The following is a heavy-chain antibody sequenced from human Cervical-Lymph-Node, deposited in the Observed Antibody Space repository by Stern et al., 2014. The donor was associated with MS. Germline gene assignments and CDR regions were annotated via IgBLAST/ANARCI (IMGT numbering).Heavy chain of an antibody. Sequence: EMQLVESGGGLVHPGGSLRLSCEASGFTFSSYTMTWVRQAPGKGLEWVSSITGSGGNTYYTHSVKGRFTISRDNSRNTVYLQVHSLRAEDTAVYHCAKDLPYASGRPDYWGQGTLVTVSS. CDR2: ITGSGGNT. D-gene: IGHD3-10*01. V-gene: IGHV3-23*04. J-gene: IGHJ4*02. CDR1: GFTFSSYT. CDR3: AKDLPYASGRPDY.